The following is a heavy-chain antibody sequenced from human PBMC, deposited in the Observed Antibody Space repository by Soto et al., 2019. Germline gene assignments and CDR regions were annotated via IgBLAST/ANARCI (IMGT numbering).Heavy chain of an antibody. CDR2: ISYDGSNK. CDR3: AKDHSLDGSGSPDFDY. CDR1: GFTFSSYG. V-gene: IGHV3-30*18. D-gene: IGHD3-10*01. Sequence: QVQLVESGGGVVQPGRSLRLSCAASGFTFSSYGMHWVRQAPGKGLEWVAVISYDGSNKYYADSVKGRFTISRDNSKNTLYLQMSSLRAEDTAVYYCAKDHSLDGSGSPDFDYWGQGTLVTVSS. J-gene: IGHJ4*02.